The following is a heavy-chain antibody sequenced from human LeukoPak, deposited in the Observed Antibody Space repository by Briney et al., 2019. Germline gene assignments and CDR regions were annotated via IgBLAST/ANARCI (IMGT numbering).Heavy chain of an antibody. CDR1: GYTFTSYG. D-gene: IGHD3-10*01. CDR3: ATGIRGTFDY. CDR2: ISGYNGNT. J-gene: IGHJ4*02. Sequence: ASVKVSCKASGYTFTSYGISWVRQAPGQGLEWMGWISGYNGNTNYAQKLQGRVTMTEDTSTDTAYMELSSLRSEDTAVYYCATGIRGTFDYWGQGTLVTVSS. V-gene: IGHV1-18*04.